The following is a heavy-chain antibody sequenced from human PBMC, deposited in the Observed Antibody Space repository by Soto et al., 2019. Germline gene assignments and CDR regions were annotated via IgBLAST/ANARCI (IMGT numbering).Heavy chain of an antibody. D-gene: IGHD2-15*01. CDR2: ISWNSGSI. CDR3: AKGRGGGYSSAFDI. CDR1: GFTFDDYA. V-gene: IGHV3-9*01. Sequence: ELQQVESGGGLVQPGRSLRLSCAASGFTFDDYAMHWVRQAPGKGLEWVSGISWNSGSIGYADSVKGRFTISRDNAKNSLYLQMNSLRAEDTALYYCAKGRGGGYSSAFDIWGQGTMVTVSS. J-gene: IGHJ3*02.